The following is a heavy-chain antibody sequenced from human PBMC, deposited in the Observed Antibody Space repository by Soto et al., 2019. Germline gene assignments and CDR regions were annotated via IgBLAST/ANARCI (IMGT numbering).Heavy chain of an antibody. CDR2: LNAGNGNT. V-gene: IGHV1-3*01. J-gene: IGHJ4*02. CDR1: GYTFTSYA. CDR3: ASPVYGSGSYYNV. Sequence: QVQLVQSGAEVKKPGASVKVSCKASGYTFTSYAMHWVRQAPGQRLEWMGWLNAGNGNTKYSQKFQGRVTITRDTSASTAYMELSSLRSEDTAVYYCASPVYGSGSYYNVWGQGTLVTVSS. D-gene: IGHD3-10*01.